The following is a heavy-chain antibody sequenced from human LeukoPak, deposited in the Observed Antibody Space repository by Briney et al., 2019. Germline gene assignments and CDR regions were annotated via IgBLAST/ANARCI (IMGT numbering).Heavy chain of an antibody. J-gene: IGHJ4*02. Sequence: SETLSLTCTVSGGSISSYYWSWIRQPPGKGLEWIGYIYYSGSTKYNPSLKSRVTISGDTSKKQFSLKLSSVTAADTAVYYCARGYSGYDPTYFDYWGQGTLVTVSS. V-gene: IGHV4-59*01. CDR3: ARGYSGYDPTYFDY. CDR1: GGSISSYY. D-gene: IGHD5-12*01. CDR2: IYYSGST.